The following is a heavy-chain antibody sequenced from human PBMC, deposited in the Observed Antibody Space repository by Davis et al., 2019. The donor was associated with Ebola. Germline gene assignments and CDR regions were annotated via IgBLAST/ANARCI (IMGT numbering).Heavy chain of an antibody. CDR2: IYPGDSDT. V-gene: IGHV5-51*01. CDR3: ARRRGSGSHYYYYMDV. CDR1: GYSFTSYW. D-gene: IGHD3-10*01. J-gene: IGHJ6*03. Sequence: GESLKISCKGSGYSFTSYWIGWVRQMPGKGLEWMGIIYPGDSDTRYSPSFQGQVTISADKSISTAYLQWSSLKASDTAMYYCARRRGSGSHYYYYMDVWGKGTTVTVSS.